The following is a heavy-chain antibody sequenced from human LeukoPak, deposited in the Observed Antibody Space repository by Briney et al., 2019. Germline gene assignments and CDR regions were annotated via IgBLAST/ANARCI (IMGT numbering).Heavy chain of an antibody. V-gene: IGHV3-53*01. CDR3: ARARNGGDFDY. Sequence: TGGSLRLSCVVSGFTFSDHFMDWVRQAPGKGLEWVSVIYSGGSTYYADSVKGRFTISRDNSKNTLYLQMNSLRAEDTAVYYCARARNGGDFDYWGQGTLVTVSS. CDR2: IYSGGST. D-gene: IGHD3-16*01. J-gene: IGHJ4*02. CDR1: GFTFSDHF.